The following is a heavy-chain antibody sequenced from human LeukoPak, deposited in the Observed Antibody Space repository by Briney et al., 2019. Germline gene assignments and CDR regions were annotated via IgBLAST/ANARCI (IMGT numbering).Heavy chain of an antibody. CDR1: GGSISSGSYY. V-gene: IGHV4-61*02. D-gene: IGHD4-11*01. J-gene: IGHJ3*02. CDR3: ARGGYSRSDAFDI. Sequence: SQTLSLTCTVSGGSISSGSYYWSWIRQPAGKGLEWIGRIYTSGSTNYNPSLKSRVTISVDTSKNQFSLKLSSVTAADTAVYYCARGGYSRSDAFDIWGQGTMVTVSS. CDR2: IYTSGST.